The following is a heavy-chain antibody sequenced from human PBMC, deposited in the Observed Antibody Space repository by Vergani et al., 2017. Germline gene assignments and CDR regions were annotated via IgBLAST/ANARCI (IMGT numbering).Heavy chain of an antibody. CDR2: VIPHLEIT. D-gene: IGHD4-17*01. Sequence: QVQLEQSGAEVKKPGSSVTVSCRASGGTFGSHTISWVRLAPGQGLEWVGRVIPHLEITTLAQHLQGRVIITADKSTDTAYMELISLRPEDTAVYYCATTVTTGAYYYYGMDVWGQGTTVTVSS. J-gene: IGHJ6*02. CDR1: GGTFGSHT. CDR3: ATTVTTGAYYYYGMDV. V-gene: IGHV1-69*02.